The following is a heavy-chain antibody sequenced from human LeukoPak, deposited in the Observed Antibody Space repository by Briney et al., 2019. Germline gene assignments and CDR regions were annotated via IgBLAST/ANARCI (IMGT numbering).Heavy chain of an antibody. CDR2: ISYDGSNK. D-gene: IGHD6-19*01. V-gene: IGHV3-30*03. J-gene: IGHJ6*02. CDR1: GFTFSSYG. CDR3: ARDFGSSGWYRDYYYYGMDV. Sequence: PGRSLRLSRAASGFTFSSYGMHWVRQAPGKGLEWVAVISYDGSNKYYADSVRGRFTISRDNSKNTLYLQMNSLRAEDTAVYYCARDFGSSGWYRDYYYYGMDVWGQGTTVTVSS.